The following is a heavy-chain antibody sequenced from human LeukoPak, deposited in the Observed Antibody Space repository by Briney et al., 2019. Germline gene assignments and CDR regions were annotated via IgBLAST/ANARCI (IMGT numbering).Heavy chain of an antibody. Sequence: SETLSVTCTVSGGSISSYYWSWIRQPPGKGLEWIGYIYYSGSTNYNPSLKSRVTISVDTSKNQFSLKLSSVTAADTAVYYCAGLGAMIVVVEGAFDIWGQGTMVTVSS. D-gene: IGHD3-22*01. CDR3: AGLGAMIVVVEGAFDI. CDR2: IYYSGST. J-gene: IGHJ3*02. CDR1: GGSISSYY. V-gene: IGHV4-59*08.